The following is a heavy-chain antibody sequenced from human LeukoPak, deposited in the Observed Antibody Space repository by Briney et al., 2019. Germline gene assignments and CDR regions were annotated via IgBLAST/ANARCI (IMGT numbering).Heavy chain of an antibody. J-gene: IGHJ6*03. Sequence: GASVKVSCKASGGTFSSYAISWVRQAPGQGLEWMGWISAYNGNTNYAQKLQGRVTMTTDTSTSTAYMELRSLRSDDTAVYYCARDRPPIHAGGDYYMDVWGKGTTVTVSS. D-gene: IGHD5-18*01. CDR1: GGTFSSYA. CDR3: ARDRPPIHAGGDYYMDV. V-gene: IGHV1-18*01. CDR2: ISAYNGNT.